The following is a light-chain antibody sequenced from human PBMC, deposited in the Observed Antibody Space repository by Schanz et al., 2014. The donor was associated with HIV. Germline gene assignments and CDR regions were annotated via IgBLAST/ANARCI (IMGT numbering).Light chain of an antibody. CDR2: DVR. J-gene: IGLJ2*01. V-gene: IGLV2-14*03. CDR1: SSDVGGYNY. CDR3: ISYTSDTVL. Sequence: QSALTQPASVSGSPGQSITISCTGTSSDVGGYNYVSWYQQHPGKAPKLMIYDVRNRPSGVSNRFSGSKSGNTASLTISGLQAEDEADYYCISYTSDTVLFGGGTKLTVL.